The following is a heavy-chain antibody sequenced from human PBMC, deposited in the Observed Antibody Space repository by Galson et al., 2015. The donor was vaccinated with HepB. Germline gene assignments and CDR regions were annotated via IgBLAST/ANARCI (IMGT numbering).Heavy chain of an antibody. CDR2: IWYDGSNK. V-gene: IGHV3-33*01. J-gene: IGHJ5*02. CDR1: GFTFSSYG. CDR3: ARDDSSGWYNWGDNWFDP. D-gene: IGHD6-19*01. Sequence: SLRLSCAASGFTFSSYGMHWVRQAPGKGLEWVAVIWYDGSNKYYADSVKGRFTISRDNSKNTLYLQMNSLRAEDTAVYYCARDDSSGWYNWGDNWFDPWGQGTLVTVSS.